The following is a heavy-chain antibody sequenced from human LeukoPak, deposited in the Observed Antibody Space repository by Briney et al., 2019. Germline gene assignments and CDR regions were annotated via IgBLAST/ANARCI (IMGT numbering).Heavy chain of an antibody. CDR1: GGTFSSYA. Sequence: SVKVSCKASGGTFSSYAISWVRQAPGQGLEWMGGIIPIFGTANYAQKFQGRVTITADESTSTAYMELSSLRSEDTAVYYCTIVDTAMVDNFDYWGQGTLVTVSS. CDR2: IIPIFGTA. J-gene: IGHJ4*02. CDR3: TIVDTAMVDNFDY. V-gene: IGHV1-69*13. D-gene: IGHD5-18*01.